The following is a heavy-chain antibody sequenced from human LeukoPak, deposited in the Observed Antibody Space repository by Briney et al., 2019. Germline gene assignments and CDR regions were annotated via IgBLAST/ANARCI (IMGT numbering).Heavy chain of an antibody. CDR3: ARQDPELAY. J-gene: IGHJ4*02. CDR1: GFTFSSYE. V-gene: IGHV3-48*03. CDR2: ITSGASTI. D-gene: IGHD1-26*01. Sequence: AGSLRLSCAASGFTFSSYEMNWVRQAPGKGLEWVSYITSGASTIYYADSVKGRFTISRDNAKNSLYLQMNSLKVEDTAVYYCARQDPELAYWGQGTLVTVSS.